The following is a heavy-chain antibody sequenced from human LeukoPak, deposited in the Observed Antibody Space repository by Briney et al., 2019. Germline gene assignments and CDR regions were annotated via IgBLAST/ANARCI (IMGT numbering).Heavy chain of an antibody. CDR1: SDSIGSSY. J-gene: IGHJ6*03. V-gene: IGHV4-59*01. D-gene: IGHD3-16*02. Sequence: SETLSLTCTVSSDSIGSSYWSWIRQPPGKGLEWIGCIYYIGSTNYHPSLKSRVTISEDLSKNQFSLKLRSLTAADAAMYYCASVPRGVWGSYRHSYYMDVWGKGTTVTVSS. CDR3: ASVPRGVWGSYRHSYYMDV. CDR2: IYYIGST.